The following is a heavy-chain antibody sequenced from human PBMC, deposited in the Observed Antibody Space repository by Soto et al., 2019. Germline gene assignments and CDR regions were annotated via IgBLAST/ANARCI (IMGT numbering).Heavy chain of an antibody. D-gene: IGHD2-15*01. J-gene: IGHJ3*01. Sequence: LVESGGGLVQSGGSLRLSCAASGFTFDYYWMHWDRQVPGKGLLWVSHIQNDASLTTYADSVEGRFIIPRDNAKNTPYLQMNGLRVEDTAVYFCVRGPRGGFDLWGQGTMVTVSS. CDR2: IQNDASLT. CDR1: GFTFDYYW. CDR3: VRGPRGGFDL. V-gene: IGHV3-74*01.